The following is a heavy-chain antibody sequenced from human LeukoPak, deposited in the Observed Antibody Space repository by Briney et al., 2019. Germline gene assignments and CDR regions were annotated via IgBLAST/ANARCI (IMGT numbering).Heavy chain of an antibody. Sequence: PSETLSLTCAVNGGSFSGYYWSWIRQPPGKGLEWIGDINDSGGTNYNPSLKSRVTISVDTSKNQFSLKLRSVTAADTAVYYCASSAAGDAFDIWGQGTMVTVSS. CDR1: GGSFSGYY. D-gene: IGHD6-13*01. J-gene: IGHJ3*02. CDR2: INDSGGT. CDR3: ASSAAGDAFDI. V-gene: IGHV4-34*01.